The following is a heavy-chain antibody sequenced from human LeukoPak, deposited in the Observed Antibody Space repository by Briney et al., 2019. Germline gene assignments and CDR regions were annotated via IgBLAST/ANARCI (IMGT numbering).Heavy chain of an antibody. CDR3: ARDHMTKIDY. Sequence: ASVKVSCKASGYTFTGYYMHWVRQAPGQGLEWMGWINPNSGGTNYVEKSQGRVTMTRDTSISTVYMELSRLRSDDTAAYYCARDHMTKIDYWGQGTLVTVSS. CDR1: GYTFTGYY. CDR2: INPNSGGT. J-gene: IGHJ4*02. V-gene: IGHV1-2*02.